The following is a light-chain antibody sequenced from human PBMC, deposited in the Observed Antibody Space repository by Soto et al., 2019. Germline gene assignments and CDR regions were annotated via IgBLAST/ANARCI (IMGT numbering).Light chain of an antibody. CDR1: SSDVGGYNY. CDR2: EVS. Sequence: QSALTQPSSASGSPGQSVTISCTGTSSDVGGYNYVSWYQQHPGKAPKLMIYEVSKRPSGVPDRFSGSKSGNTASLTVSGLQAEDEADYYCSSYAGSNKGVFGGGTKVTVL. CDR3: SSYAGSNKGV. V-gene: IGLV2-8*01. J-gene: IGLJ2*01.